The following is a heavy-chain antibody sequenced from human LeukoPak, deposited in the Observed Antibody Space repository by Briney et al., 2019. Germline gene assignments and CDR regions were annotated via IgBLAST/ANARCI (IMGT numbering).Heavy chain of an antibody. D-gene: IGHD2-2*02. CDR3: AREDIVVVPAAIRPTGPFDY. Sequence: PGGSLRLSCAASGFTFSSYAMHWVRQAPGKGLEYVSAISSNGGSTYYANSVKGRFTISRDNSKNTLYLQMGSLRAEDMAVYYCAREDIVVVPAAIRPTGPFDYWGQGTLVTVSS. J-gene: IGHJ4*02. CDR2: ISSNGGST. V-gene: IGHV3-64*01. CDR1: GFTFSSYA.